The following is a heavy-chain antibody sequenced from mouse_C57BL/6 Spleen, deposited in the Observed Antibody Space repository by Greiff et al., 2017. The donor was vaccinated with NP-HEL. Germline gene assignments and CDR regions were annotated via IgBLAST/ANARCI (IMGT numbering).Heavy chain of an antibody. D-gene: IGHD1-1*01. Sequence: QVQLKQPGAELVKPGASVKMSCKASGYTFTSYWITWVKQRPGQGLEWIGDIYPGSGSTNYNEKFKSKATLTVDTSSSTAYMQLSSLTSEDSAVYYCARNYGSRTRDYFDYWGQGTTLTVSS. J-gene: IGHJ2*01. CDR1: GYTFTSYW. CDR3: ARNYGSRTRDYFDY. V-gene: IGHV1-55*01. CDR2: IYPGSGST.